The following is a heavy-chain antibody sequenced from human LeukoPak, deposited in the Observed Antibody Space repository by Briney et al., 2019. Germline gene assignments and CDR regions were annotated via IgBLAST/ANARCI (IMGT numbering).Heavy chain of an antibody. CDR2: INHSGST. CDR3: ARVKDPGGYYYYYYMDI. V-gene: IGHV4-34*01. J-gene: IGHJ6*03. Sequence: SEILSLTCAVYGGFFSGHYWTWIRQPPGKGLEWIGEINHSGSTNYNPSLKSRVTISVDTSKNQFSLKVSSVTAADTAVYYCARVKDPGGYYYYYYMDIWGKGNTVTVSS. D-gene: IGHD3-16*01. CDR1: GGFFSGHY.